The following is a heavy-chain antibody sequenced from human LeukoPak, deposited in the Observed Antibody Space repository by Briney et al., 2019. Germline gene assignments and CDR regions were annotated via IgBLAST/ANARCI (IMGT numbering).Heavy chain of an antibody. V-gene: IGHV3-23*01. CDR1: GFTFSTHA. CDR2: IGGGSGST. D-gene: IGHD2-2*01. J-gene: IGHJ4*02. CDR3: EKDRCSTISCYLLDY. Sequence: GGSLRLSCAASGFTFSTHAMSWVRQAPGKGLEWVSAIGGGSGSTNYADSVKGRFTISRDSSKNTVYLQMNSLRAEDTAVYYCEKDRCSTISCYLLDYWGQGTLVTVSS.